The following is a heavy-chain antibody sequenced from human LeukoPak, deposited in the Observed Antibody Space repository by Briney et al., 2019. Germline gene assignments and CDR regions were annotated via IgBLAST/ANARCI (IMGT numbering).Heavy chain of an antibody. CDR1: GFTFTDYG. CDR3: AKESIVYYYYYMDV. V-gene: IGHV3-30*18. Sequence: PGGSLRLSCAASGFTFTDYGMHWVRQAPGKGLEWVAVISYDGNNKYYADSVKGRFTISRDNSKNTLYVQMNSLRAEDAAVYYCAKESIVYYYYYMDVWGKGTTVTVSS. CDR2: ISYDGNNK. J-gene: IGHJ6*03. D-gene: IGHD3-16*02.